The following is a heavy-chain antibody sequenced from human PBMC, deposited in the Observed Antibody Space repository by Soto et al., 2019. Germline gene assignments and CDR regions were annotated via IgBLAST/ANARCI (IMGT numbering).Heavy chain of an antibody. CDR2: INAGNGNT. CDR3: ARVLRYFDWLLLGY. J-gene: IGHJ4*02. V-gene: IGHV1-3*01. Sequence: ASVKVSCKASGYTFTSYAMHWVRQAPGQRLEWMGWINAGNGNTKYSQKFQGRVTITRDTSASTAYMELSSLRSEDTAVYHCARVLRYFDWLLLGYWGQGTLVTVSS. D-gene: IGHD3-9*01. CDR1: GYTFTSYA.